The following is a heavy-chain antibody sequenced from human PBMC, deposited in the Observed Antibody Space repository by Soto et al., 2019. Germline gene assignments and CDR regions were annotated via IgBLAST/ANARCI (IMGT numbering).Heavy chain of an antibody. CDR1: GGPFRSSA. Sequence: ASVSVSCTASGGPFRSSAISWLRQAPGPGLAWMGGIIPIFGTANYAQKFQGRVTITADESTSTAYMELSSLRSEDTAVYYCASQPYCSSTSCYREWYYFDYWGQGTLVTVSS. D-gene: IGHD2-2*01. V-gene: IGHV1-69*13. CDR3: ASQPYCSSTSCYREWYYFDY. J-gene: IGHJ4*02. CDR2: IIPIFGTA.